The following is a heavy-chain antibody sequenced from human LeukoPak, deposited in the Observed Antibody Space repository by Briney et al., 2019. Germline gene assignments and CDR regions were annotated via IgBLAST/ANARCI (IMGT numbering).Heavy chain of an antibody. CDR2: ISAYNGNT. D-gene: IGHD3-16*02. V-gene: IGHV1-18*01. CDR1: GYTFTSDS. CDR3: ARVNYDYVWGSYRYTVSFSGFDY. J-gene: IGHJ4*02. Sequence: AAPTVSYTASGYTFTSDSIGGVRQGPGQGLERMGWISAYNGNTNYAQKLQGRVTMTTDTSTSTAYMELRRLRSDDTAVYYCARVNYDYVWGSYRYTVSFSGFDYWGQGTLVTVSS.